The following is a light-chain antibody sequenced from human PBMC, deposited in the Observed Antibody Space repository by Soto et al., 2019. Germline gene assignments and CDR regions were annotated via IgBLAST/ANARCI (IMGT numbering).Light chain of an antibody. V-gene: IGKV1-39*01. CDR2: AAS. Sequence: IQMTQSPSSLSASVLDIVTITFLASQSISSYLNWYQQKPGKAPKLLIYAASSLQSGVPSRFSGSGSGTDFTLTISSLQPEDFATYYCQQSYSTPQTFGQGTKVDIK. J-gene: IGKJ1*01. CDR3: QQSYSTPQT. CDR1: QSISSY.